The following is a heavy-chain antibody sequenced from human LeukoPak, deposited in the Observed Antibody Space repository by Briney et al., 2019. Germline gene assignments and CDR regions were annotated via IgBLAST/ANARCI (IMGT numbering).Heavy chain of an antibody. V-gene: IGHV3-30*02. CDR1: GFTFSSYG. Sequence: GGSLRLSCAASGFTFSSYGMHWVRQAPGKGLEWVAFIRYDGSNKYYADSVKGRFTISRDNSKNTLYLQMNSLRAEGTAVYYCAKDRLKYCSGGSCYFDYWGQGTLVTVSS. J-gene: IGHJ4*02. CDR2: IRYDGSNK. CDR3: AKDRLKYCSGGSCYFDY. D-gene: IGHD2-15*01.